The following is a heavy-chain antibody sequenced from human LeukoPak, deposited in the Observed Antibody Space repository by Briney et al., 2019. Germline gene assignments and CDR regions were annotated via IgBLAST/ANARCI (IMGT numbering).Heavy chain of an antibody. CDR2: ISGSGGST. CDR1: GFTFSSYA. J-gene: IGHJ4*02. D-gene: IGHD3-22*01. Sequence: GGSLRLSCAASGFTFSSYAMSWVRQAPGKGLEWVSAISGSGGSTYYADSVKGRFTISRDNSKNTLYLQMNSLRAEDTAVYYCAKDGPTYYYDSSGYYGALGYWGQGTLVTVSS. CDR3: AKDGPTYYYDSSGYYGALGY. V-gene: IGHV3-23*01.